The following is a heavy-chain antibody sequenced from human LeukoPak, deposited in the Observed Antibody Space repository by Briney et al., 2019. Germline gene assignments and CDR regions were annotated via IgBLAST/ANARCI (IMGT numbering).Heavy chain of an antibody. D-gene: IGHD5-24*01. Sequence: SETLSLTCTVSGGSISSYYWSWIRQPPGKGLEWIGYIYYSGSTNYNPSLKSRVTISVDTSKNQSSLKLSSVTAADTAVYYCARRRDGYNDIWGQGTMVTVSS. J-gene: IGHJ3*02. CDR3: ARRRDGYNDI. CDR1: GGSISSYY. CDR2: IYYSGST. V-gene: IGHV4-59*08.